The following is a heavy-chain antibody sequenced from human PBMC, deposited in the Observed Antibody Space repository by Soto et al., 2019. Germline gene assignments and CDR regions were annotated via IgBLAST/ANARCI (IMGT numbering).Heavy chain of an antibody. Sequence: QVQLQEWGPGLVKPSETLSLTCTVSGASMNNYYGSWVRQPPGKGLEWSGYMYYSGGSNSNPSLKGRVTISVDTSKNQTSLKLTSVTAADTAVYYCVRSGHSFGGVMWGQGTLVTVSS. CDR1: GASMNNYY. V-gene: IGHV4-59*01. CDR2: MYYSGGS. J-gene: IGHJ4*02. D-gene: IGHD3-16*01. CDR3: VRSGHSFGGVM.